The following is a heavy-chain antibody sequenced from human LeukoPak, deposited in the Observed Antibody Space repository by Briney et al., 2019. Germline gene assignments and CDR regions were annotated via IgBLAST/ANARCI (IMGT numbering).Heavy chain of an antibody. D-gene: IGHD3-10*01. V-gene: IGHV3-30*18. CDR1: GFTFSSYG. CDR3: AKDLRGVLYYFDY. Sequence: GRSLRLSCAASGFTFSSYGMHWVRQAPGKGLEWVAVISYDGSNKYYADAVKGRFTISRDNSKNTLYLQMNSLRAEDTAVYYCAKDLRGVLYYFDYWGQGTLVTVSS. CDR2: ISYDGSNK. J-gene: IGHJ4*02.